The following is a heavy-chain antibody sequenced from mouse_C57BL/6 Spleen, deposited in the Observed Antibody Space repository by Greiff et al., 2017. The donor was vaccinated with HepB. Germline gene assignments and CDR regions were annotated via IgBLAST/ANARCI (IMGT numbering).Heavy chain of an antibody. D-gene: IGHD1-1*01. CDR3: ARDDYGSSPAWFAY. Sequence: EVKLQESGPELVKPGASVKISCKASGYSFTDYNMNWVKQSNGKSLEWIGVINPNYGTTSYNQKFKGKATLTVDQSSSTAYMQLNSLTSEDSAVYYCARDDYGSSPAWFAYWGQGTLVTVSA. V-gene: IGHV1-39*01. CDR2: INPNYGTT. CDR1: GYSFTDYN. J-gene: IGHJ3*01.